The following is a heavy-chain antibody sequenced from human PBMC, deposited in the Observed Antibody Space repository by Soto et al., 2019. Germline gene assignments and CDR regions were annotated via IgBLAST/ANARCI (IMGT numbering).Heavy chain of an antibody. CDR3: ARSRVIAVAGQYYYYMDV. D-gene: IGHD6-13*01. Sequence: SETLSLTCTVSGGSISSYYWNWIRQPPGKGLEWIGYIHHSGSTDYNPSLKSRVAISLDTSKNQFSLKLSSVTAADTAVYYCARSRVIAVAGQYYYYMDVWGKGTTVTVSS. CDR1: GGSISSYY. CDR2: IHHSGST. J-gene: IGHJ6*03. V-gene: IGHV4-59*08.